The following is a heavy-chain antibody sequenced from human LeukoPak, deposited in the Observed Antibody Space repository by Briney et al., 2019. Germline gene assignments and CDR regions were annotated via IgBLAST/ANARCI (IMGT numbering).Heavy chain of an antibody. Sequence: SVKVSCKASGGTFSSYAISWVRQAPGQGLEWMGRIIPILGIANYAQKFQGRVTITADKSTSTAYMELSSLRSEDTAVYYCARAPNCSSTSCYSEAFDPWGRGTLVTVSS. CDR2: IIPILGIA. CDR1: GGTFSSYA. V-gene: IGHV1-69*04. D-gene: IGHD2-2*02. J-gene: IGHJ5*02. CDR3: ARAPNCSSTSCYSEAFDP.